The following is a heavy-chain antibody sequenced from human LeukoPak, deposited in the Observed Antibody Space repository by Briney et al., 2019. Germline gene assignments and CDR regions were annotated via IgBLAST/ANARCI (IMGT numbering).Heavy chain of an antibody. CDR2: IRYDGSNK. CDR3: AKDFEASHTTVTTKGVYYYYYYMDV. CDR1: GFTFSSYG. J-gene: IGHJ6*03. V-gene: IGHV3-30*02. Sequence: PGGSLRLSCAASGFTFSSYGMHWVRQAPGKGLEWVAFIRYDGSNKYYADSVKGRFTISRDNSKNTLYLQMNSLRAEDTAVYYCAKDFEASHTTVTTKGVYYYYYYMDVWGKGTTVTISS. D-gene: IGHD4-17*01.